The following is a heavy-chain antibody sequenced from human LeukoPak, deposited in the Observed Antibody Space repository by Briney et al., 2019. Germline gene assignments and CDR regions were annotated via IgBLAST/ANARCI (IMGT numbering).Heavy chain of an antibody. Sequence: PGGSLRLSCVASKFTFTNYWMTRVRQAPGKGLEWVANIKEDGTEKHYADSVKGRFTISRGNTENSVYLQMNSLRVEDTAVYFCAGGEGWTAEDWGQGTQVTVSS. CDR3: AGGEGWTAED. CDR1: KFTFTNYW. V-gene: IGHV3-7*03. D-gene: IGHD3/OR15-3a*01. CDR2: IKEDGTEK. J-gene: IGHJ4*02.